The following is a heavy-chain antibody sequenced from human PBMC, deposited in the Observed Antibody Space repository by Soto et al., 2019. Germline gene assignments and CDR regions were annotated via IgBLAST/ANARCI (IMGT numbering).Heavy chain of an antibody. CDR3: AKSRYDFWSGYYSGEGEDP. D-gene: IGHD3-3*01. J-gene: IGHJ5*02. V-gene: IGHV3-30*18. CDR1: GFTFSSYG. CDR2: ISYDGSNK. Sequence: PGASPRLSSAASGFTFSSYGMHWVRQAPGKGLEWVAVISYDGSNKYYADSVKGRFTISRDNSKNTLYLQMNSLRAEDTAVYYSAKSRYDFWSGYYSGEGEDPCGQAPLGT.